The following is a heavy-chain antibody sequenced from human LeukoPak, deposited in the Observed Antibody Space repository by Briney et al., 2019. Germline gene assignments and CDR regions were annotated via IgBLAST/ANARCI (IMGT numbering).Heavy chain of an antibody. CDR3: ASVDTAMVTFDY. J-gene: IGHJ4*02. V-gene: IGHV4-59*08. CDR2: IYYSGNT. CDR1: GGSISSYY. Sequence: PSETLSLTCTVSGGSISSYYWSWIRQPPGKGLEWIGYIYYSGNTNYSPSLKSRVTISVDTSKNQFSLKLSSVTAADTAVYYCASVDTAMVTFDYWGQGTLVTVSS. D-gene: IGHD5-18*01.